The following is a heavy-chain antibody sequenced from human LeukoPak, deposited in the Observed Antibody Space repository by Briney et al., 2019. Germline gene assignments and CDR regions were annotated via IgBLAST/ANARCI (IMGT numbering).Heavy chain of an antibody. Sequence: PSETLSLTCAVSGYSISSSNYWAWIRQPPGKGLEWIGHIYYSGSTYYNPSLKSRVTISVDTSKNQFSLKLSSVTAADTAVYYCARLEGYLDYWGQGTLVTVSS. V-gene: IGHV4-28*01. CDR3: ARLEGYLDY. J-gene: IGHJ4*02. CDR1: GYSISSSNY. D-gene: IGHD3-16*02. CDR2: IYYSGST.